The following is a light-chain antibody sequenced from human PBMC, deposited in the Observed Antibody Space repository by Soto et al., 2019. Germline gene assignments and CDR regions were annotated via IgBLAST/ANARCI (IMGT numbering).Light chain of an antibody. CDR2: SGY. CDR1: QSVSSS. Sequence: FVVTQSPDTLSLSPGETATLSCGASQSVSSSVAWYQHKPGQSPRLVIYSGYKRSPGIPARFSGSGSGTDFTLNISSLESDDFAIYYCQHREDWPLTFGGGTKVDIK. V-gene: IGKV3-11*01. CDR3: QHREDWPLT. J-gene: IGKJ4*01.